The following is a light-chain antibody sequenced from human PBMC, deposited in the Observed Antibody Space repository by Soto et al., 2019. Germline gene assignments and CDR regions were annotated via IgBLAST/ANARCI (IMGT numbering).Light chain of an antibody. CDR3: QQGDKFPLT. V-gene: IGKV1-12*01. CDR2: AAA. J-gene: IGKJ3*01. Sequence: DIQMTQSPSSLSASVGDRINISCRASQDIGSRLAWYQQKAGKAPKILIYAAASLYSGVPSRFSATCSGTHFTLTINSLQPEDFATYFCQQGDKFPLTFGPGTKVDLK. CDR1: QDIGSR.